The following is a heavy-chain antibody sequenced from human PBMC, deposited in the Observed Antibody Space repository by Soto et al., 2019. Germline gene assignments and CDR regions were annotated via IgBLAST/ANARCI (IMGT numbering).Heavy chain of an antibody. V-gene: IGHV1-69*08. CDR1: GVTFSTYT. D-gene: IGHD2-21*01. J-gene: IGHJ5*02. CDR3: ARDGNCSGGDCYDTYNWFDP. Sequence: QVQLVQSGAEVKKPGSSVKVSCKASGVTFSTYTVTWLRQAPGQGLEWMGRIIPILEIAHYAQKFQGRVTITADKSTNTAYMELSSLRSEDTAVYYCARDGNCSGGDCYDTYNWFDPWGQGPLVTVSS. CDR2: IIPILEIA.